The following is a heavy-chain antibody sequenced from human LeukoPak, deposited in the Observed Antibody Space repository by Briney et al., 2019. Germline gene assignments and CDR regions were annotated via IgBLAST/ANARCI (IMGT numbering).Heavy chain of an antibody. CDR3: ARGCVHCSYTSRGGDSFNV. Sequence: ASVKVSCKASGYSFDAYGISWVRQSPGQGLEWLGCISTYNGDTNYAQNLQGRVSMTTDTSTSTVFMELSSLRSDDTAVYYCARGCVHCSYTSRGGDSFNVWGQGTKVTVSS. J-gene: IGHJ3*01. CDR2: ISTYNGDT. D-gene: IGHD2-2*01. V-gene: IGHV1-18*01. CDR1: GYSFDAYG.